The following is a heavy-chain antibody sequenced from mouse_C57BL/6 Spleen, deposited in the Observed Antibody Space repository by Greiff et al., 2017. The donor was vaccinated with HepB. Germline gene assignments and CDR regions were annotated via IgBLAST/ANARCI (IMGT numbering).Heavy chain of an antibody. Sequence: EVQRVESGGGLVKPGGSLKLSCAASGFTFSSYAMSWVRQTPEKRLEWVATISDGGSYTYYPDNVKGRFTISRDNAKNNLYLQMSHLKSEDTAMYYCARAQRFITTVGFDYWGQGTTLTVSS. J-gene: IGHJ2*01. V-gene: IGHV5-4*01. D-gene: IGHD1-1*01. CDR3: ARAQRFITTVGFDY. CDR1: GFTFSSYA. CDR2: ISDGGSYT.